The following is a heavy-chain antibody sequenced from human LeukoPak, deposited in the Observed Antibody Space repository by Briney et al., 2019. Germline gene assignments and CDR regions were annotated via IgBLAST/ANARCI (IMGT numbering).Heavy chain of an antibody. J-gene: IGHJ5*02. V-gene: IGHV1-18*01. CDR1: GYTFTGYG. CDR3: ARVVSSLTDWFAP. CDR2: MTTYNGST. D-gene: IGHD6-13*01. Sequence: ASVKVSCKASGYTFTGYGIGWVRQAPGQGLEWMGWMTTYNGSTNYAQKFQGRVTMTTDTSTSTAYMELRSLTSDDTAIYFCARVVSSLTDWFAPWGQGTLVTVSS.